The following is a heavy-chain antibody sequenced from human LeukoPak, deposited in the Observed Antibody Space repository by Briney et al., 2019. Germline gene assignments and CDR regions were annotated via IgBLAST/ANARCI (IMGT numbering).Heavy chain of an antibody. CDR2: INHSGST. CDR3: ATRMVWGVILSRAYYFDY. Sequence: PSETLSLTCAVYGGSFSDYYWSWIRQPPGKGLEWIGEINHSGSTNYNPSLKSRVTISVDTSKNQFSLKLSSVTAADTAVYYCATRMVWGVILSRAYYFDYWGQGTLVTVSS. V-gene: IGHV4-34*01. D-gene: IGHD3-10*01. J-gene: IGHJ4*02. CDR1: GGSFSDYY.